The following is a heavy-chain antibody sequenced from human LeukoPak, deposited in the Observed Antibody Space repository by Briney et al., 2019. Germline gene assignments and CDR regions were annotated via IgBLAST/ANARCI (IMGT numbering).Heavy chain of an antibody. CDR3: ARLKQNWNDDRDGDAFDI. Sequence: GSSVKVSCKASGGTFSSYAISWVRQAPGQGLEWMGGIIPIFGTANYAQKFQGRVTITTDESTSTAYMELSSLRSEDTAVYYCARLKQNWNDDRDGDAFDIWGQGTMVTVSS. CDR1: GGTFSSYA. J-gene: IGHJ3*02. D-gene: IGHD1-1*01. CDR2: IIPIFGTA. V-gene: IGHV1-69*05.